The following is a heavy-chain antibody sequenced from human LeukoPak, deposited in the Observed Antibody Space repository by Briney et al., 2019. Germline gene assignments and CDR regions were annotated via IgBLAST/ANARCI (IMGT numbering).Heavy chain of an antibody. J-gene: IGHJ4*02. CDR1: GYTFTNYG. D-gene: IGHD6-13*01. V-gene: IGHV1-18*01. CDR2: ISGYNGHT. Sequence: ASVKVSCKASGYTFTNYGITWVRQAPGQGLEWMGWISGYNGHTNYAQKLQGRVTMTTDTSTSTAYMELRSLRSDDTAVYYCARDLYGSSWPPYFGYWGQGTLVTVSS. CDR3: ARDLYGSSWPPYFGY.